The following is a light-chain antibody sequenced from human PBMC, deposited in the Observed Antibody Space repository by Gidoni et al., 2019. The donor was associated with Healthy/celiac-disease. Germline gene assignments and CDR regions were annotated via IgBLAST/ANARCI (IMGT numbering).Light chain of an antibody. CDR2: QDS. CDR1: KLGDKY. J-gene: IGLJ2*01. V-gene: IGLV3-1*01. CDR3: QAWDSSHVV. Sequence: DLTQPPSVSVSPGQTASITCSGDKLGDKYACWYQQKPGQSPVLVIYQDSKRPSGIPERFSGSNSGNTATLTISGTQAMDEADYYCQAWDSSHVVFGGGTKLTVL.